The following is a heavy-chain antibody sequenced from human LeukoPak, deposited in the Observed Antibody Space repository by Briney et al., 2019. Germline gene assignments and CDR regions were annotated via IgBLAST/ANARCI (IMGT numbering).Heavy chain of an antibody. V-gene: IGHV3-9*01. J-gene: IGHJ4*02. CDR1: GFTFDDYA. CDR3: AKEASVAGLDY. D-gene: IGHD6-19*01. CDR2: ISWNSGSI. Sequence: PGRSLRLSCAASGFTFDDYAMHWVRQAPGKGLEWVSGISWNSGSIGYADSVKGRFTISRDNAKNSLYLQMNSLRAEDTALYYCAKEASVAGLDYWGQGTLVTVSS.